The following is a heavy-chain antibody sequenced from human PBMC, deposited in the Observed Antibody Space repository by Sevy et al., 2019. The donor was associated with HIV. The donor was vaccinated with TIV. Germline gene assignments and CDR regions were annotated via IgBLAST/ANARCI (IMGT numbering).Heavy chain of an antibody. D-gene: IGHD6-13*01. J-gene: IGHJ4*02. CDR3: ARLSKYIADLDY. CDR1: GGSISSSSYY. Sequence: SETLSLTCTVSGGSISSSSYYWGWIRQPPGKVLEWIGSIYYSGSTYYNPSLKSRVTISVDTSKNQFSLKLSSVTAADTAVYYCARLSKYIADLDYWGQGTLVTVSS. V-gene: IGHV4-39*01. CDR2: IYYSGST.